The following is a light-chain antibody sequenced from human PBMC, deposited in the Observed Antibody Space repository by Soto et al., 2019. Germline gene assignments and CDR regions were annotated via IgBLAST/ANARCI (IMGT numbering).Light chain of an antibody. V-gene: IGLV2-11*01. J-gene: IGLJ3*02. CDR2: DVT. CDR1: SSDVGGYNY. Sequence: QSALTQPRSVSGSPGQSVAISCTGTSSDVGGYNYVSWYQQHPGKAPKLIIYDVTKWPSGVPDRFSGSKSGNTASLTISGLQADDEADYYCCSYAGSKTWVFGGGTKLTVL. CDR3: CSYAGSKTWV.